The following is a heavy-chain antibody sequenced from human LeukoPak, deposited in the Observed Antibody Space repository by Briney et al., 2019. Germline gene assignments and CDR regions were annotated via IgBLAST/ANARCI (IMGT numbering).Heavy chain of an antibody. CDR1: GYSFTSYW. Sequence: GESLKISCKGSGYSFTSYWIGWVRQMPGKGLEWMGFIYPGDSDTRYSPSFQGQVTISADKSISTAYLQWSSLKASDTAMYYCARLLLENDYVWGSYRSNWFDPWGQGTLVTVSS. J-gene: IGHJ5*02. CDR2: IYPGDSDT. CDR3: ARLLLENDYVWGSYRSNWFDP. V-gene: IGHV5-51*01. D-gene: IGHD3-16*02.